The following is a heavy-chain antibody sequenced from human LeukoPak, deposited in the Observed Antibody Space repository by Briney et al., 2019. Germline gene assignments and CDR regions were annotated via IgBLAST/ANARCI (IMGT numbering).Heavy chain of an antibody. CDR2: INPNSGGT. CDR1: GYTFTGYY. J-gene: IGHJ5*02. V-gene: IGHV1-2*02. D-gene: IGHD2-2*01. Sequence: GESLTISCKASGYTFTGYYMHWVRQAPGQGLEWMGWINPNSGGTNYAQKFQGRVTMTRDTSISTAYMELSRLRSDDTAVYYCARDWGCSSTSCYSWIFDPWGQGTLVTVSS. CDR3: ARDWGCSSTSCYSWIFDP.